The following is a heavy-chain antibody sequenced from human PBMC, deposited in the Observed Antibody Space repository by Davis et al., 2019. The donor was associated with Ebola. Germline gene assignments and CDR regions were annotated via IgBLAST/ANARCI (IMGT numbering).Heavy chain of an antibody. Sequence: GESLKISCAASGFSFSDYYMSWIRQAPGKGLEWVSYIRISSGFTNYADSVKGRFTISRDNAKNSLYLQMNSLIAEDTAVYYCARGPRKMATTNFDYWGQGTLVTVSS. J-gene: IGHJ4*02. CDR3: ARGPRKMATTNFDY. D-gene: IGHD5-24*01. CDR1: GFSFSDYY. CDR2: IRISSGFT. V-gene: IGHV3-11*06.